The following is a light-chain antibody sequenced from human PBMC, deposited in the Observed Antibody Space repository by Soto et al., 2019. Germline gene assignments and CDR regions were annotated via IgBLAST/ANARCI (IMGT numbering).Light chain of an antibody. CDR1: KSDIGVYDF. CDR3: KSYPGSNTYV. CDR2: EVV. J-gene: IGLJ1*01. Sequence: QSALTQPPSASGSPGQSVTISCTGTKSDIGVYDFVSWYQHHPGKAPRLIIYEVVQRPSGVPDRFSGSKSGNTASLTVSGLQAADEADYFFKSYPGSNTYVFGSGTKVTVL. V-gene: IGLV2-8*01.